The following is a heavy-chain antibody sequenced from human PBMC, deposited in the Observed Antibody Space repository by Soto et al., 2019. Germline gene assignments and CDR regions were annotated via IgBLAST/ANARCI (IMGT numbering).Heavy chain of an antibody. CDR3: ARGVDSWCGYLF. CDR2: IHHSGST. V-gene: IGHV4-34*01. CDR1: GGSFDGYY. J-gene: IGHJ4*02. Sequence: LPETLSLTCALYGGSFDGYYWSWIRQSPGKGLEWIGEIHHSGSTKYNPSLKSRVSLSVDTSTKQFSLKMTSMTAADGGVYYCARGVDSWCGYLFWRQRTPVTVSS. D-gene: IGHD3-3*01.